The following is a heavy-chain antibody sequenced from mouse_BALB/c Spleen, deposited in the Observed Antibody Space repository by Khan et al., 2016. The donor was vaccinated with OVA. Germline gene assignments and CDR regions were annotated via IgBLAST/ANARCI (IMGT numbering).Heavy chain of an antibody. CDR2: INTHSGVP. D-gene: IGHD2-14*01. Sequence: QIQLVQSGPELKKPGETVRISCKASGYTFTTAGIQWVQKMPGKGLKWIGWINTHSGVPKYAENFKGRFAFSLEISVNTAYLQITNLKNEDTATYSCAREGATYYRNDWGVMEYWGQGTSVTVSS. J-gene: IGHJ4*01. V-gene: IGHV9-4*02. CDR3: AREGATYYRNDWGVMEY. CDR1: GYTFTTAG.